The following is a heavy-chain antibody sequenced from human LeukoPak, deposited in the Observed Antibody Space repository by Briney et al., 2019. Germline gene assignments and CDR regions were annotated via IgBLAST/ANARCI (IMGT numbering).Heavy chain of an antibody. CDR2: MYHSGIT. V-gene: IGHV4-39*01. Sequence: SETLSLTCTVSGASMSSSSYYWGWIRQPPGKGLEWIGNMYHSGITYYNPSLESRVPISLDTSNTQFYLKLSSLTAAATAVYYCAAAFDYWGQGTLVTVSS. CDR3: AAAFDY. J-gene: IGHJ4*02. D-gene: IGHD6-25*01. CDR1: GASMSSSSYY.